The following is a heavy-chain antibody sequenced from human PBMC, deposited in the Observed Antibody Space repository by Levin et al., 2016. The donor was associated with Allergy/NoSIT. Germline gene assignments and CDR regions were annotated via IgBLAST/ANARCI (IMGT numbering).Heavy chain of an antibody. CDR1: GFTLNSYA. Sequence: GGSLRLSCTASGFTLNSYAMHWVRQAPGKGLEWVAIISYDGINKCADSVKGRFTISRDNSKNTLYLQMNSLRAEDTAVYYCTSMLNVVTDAFDYWGQGTLVTVSS. J-gene: IGHJ4*02. V-gene: IGHV3-30-3*01. D-gene: IGHD2-21*02. CDR2: ISYDGINK. CDR3: TSMLNVVTDAFDY.